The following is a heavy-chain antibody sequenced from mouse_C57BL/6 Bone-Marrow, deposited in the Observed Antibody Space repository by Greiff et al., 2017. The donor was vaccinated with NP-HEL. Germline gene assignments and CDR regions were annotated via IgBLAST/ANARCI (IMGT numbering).Heavy chain of an antibody. CDR3: ATGGGSPYAMDY. Sequence: EVQLQQSGAELVRPGASVKLSCTVSGFNIKDDYMHWVKQRPEQGLEWIGWIDPENGDTEYAPKFQGKATITADTSSNTAYLQLSSRTSEDTAVDYCATGGGSPYAMDYWGQGTSVTVSA. D-gene: IGHD1-1*02. CDR2: IDPENGDT. J-gene: IGHJ4*01. V-gene: IGHV14-4*01. CDR1: GFNIKDDY.